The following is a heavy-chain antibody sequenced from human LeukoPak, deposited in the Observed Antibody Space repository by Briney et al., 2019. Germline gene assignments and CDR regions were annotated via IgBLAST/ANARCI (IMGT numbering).Heavy chain of an antibody. D-gene: IGHD6-19*01. CDR1: GFTFSSYA. CDR3: ARDLMAGDSRPDAFDI. Sequence: PGGSLRLSCAASGFTFSSYAMHWVRQAPGKGLEWVAVISYDGSNKYYADSVKGRFTIPRDNSKNTLYLQMNSLRAEDTAVYYCARDLMAGDSRPDAFDIWAKGQWSPSLQ. J-gene: IGHJ3*02. CDR2: ISYDGSNK. V-gene: IGHV3-30-3*01.